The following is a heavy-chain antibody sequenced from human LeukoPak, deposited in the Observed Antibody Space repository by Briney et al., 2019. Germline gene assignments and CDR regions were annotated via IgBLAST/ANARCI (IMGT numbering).Heavy chain of an antibody. Sequence: GASVKVSCKASGYTFTGYYMHWVRQAPGQGLEWMGWINPNSGGTNYAQKFQGRVTMTRDTSISTAYMELSRLRSEDTAVYYCARGVGSSRPYYYYYYMDVWGKGTTVTVSS. CDR1: GYTFTGYY. V-gene: IGHV1-2*02. CDR2: INPNSGGT. CDR3: ARGVGSSRPYYYYYYMDV. D-gene: IGHD6-6*01. J-gene: IGHJ6*03.